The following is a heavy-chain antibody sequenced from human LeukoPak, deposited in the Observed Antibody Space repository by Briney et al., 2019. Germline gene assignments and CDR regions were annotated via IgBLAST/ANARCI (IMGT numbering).Heavy chain of an antibody. CDR3: ARAMVRGVIIPYAFDI. CDR1: GGSISSSNSY. V-gene: IGHV4-39*07. J-gene: IGHJ3*02. Sequence: SETLSLTCTVSGGSISSSNSYWGWIRQPPGKGLEWLGNIYYRRSTYYSPSLKSRVTISVDTSKNQFSLRLSSVTAADTAVYYCARAMVRGVIIPYAFDIWGQGTMVTVSS. D-gene: IGHD3-10*01. CDR2: IYYRRST.